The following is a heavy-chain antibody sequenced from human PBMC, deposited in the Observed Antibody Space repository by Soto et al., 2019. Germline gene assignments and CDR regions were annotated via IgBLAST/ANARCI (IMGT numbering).Heavy chain of an antibody. CDR2: INYSGST. J-gene: IGHJ4*02. Sequence: SETLSLTCAVYGGSFSGYYWSWIRQPPGKGLEWIGDINYSGSTNYNPSLKSRVTISVDTSKNQFSLKLSSVSAADTAVYYCARHAYTAMVFDYWGQGTLVTVSS. V-gene: IGHV4-34*01. D-gene: IGHD5-18*01. CDR3: ARHAYTAMVFDY. CDR1: GGSFSGYY.